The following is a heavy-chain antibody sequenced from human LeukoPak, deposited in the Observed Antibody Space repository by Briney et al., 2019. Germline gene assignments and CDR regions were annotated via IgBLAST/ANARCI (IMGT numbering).Heavy chain of an antibody. V-gene: IGHV3-23*01. D-gene: IGHD1-14*01. CDR2: INDSGGST. CDR1: GFTFSSYA. J-gene: IGHJ6*03. CDR3: ASHNSNLVYYYYMDV. Sequence: GGSLRLSCAASGFTFSSYAMSWVRQAPGKGLEWVSTINDSGGSTYYADSVKGRFTISRDNSKNTLYVQMNSLRAEDTAVYYCASHNSNLVYYYYMDVWGKGTTVTVSS.